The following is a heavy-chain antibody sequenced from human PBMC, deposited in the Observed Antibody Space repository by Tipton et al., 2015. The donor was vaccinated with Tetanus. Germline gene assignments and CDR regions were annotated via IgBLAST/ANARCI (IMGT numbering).Heavy chain of an antibody. V-gene: IGHV4-39*01. CDR1: GASISNSGYY. Sequence: TLSLTCSVSGASISNSGYYWEWIRQPPGKGLQWIRGLYPTGFTYYNPSPRGRVNISGHRSKSQFSLELEYVAAEDTAVYYCRLNATGWQTGAFSDVWGRGTRVSVS. CDR3: RLNATGWQTGAFSDV. D-gene: IGHD7-27*01. J-gene: IGHJ2*01. CDR2: LYPTGFT.